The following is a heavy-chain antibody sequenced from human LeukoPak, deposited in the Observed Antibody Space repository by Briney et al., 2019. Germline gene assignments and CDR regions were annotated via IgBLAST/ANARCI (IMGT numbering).Heavy chain of an antibody. J-gene: IGHJ4*02. Sequence: GASLRLSCAASGFTFSSYAMSWVRQAPGKGLEWVSAISGSGGSTYYADSVKGRFTISRDNSKNTLYLQMNSLRAEDTAVYYCARYYDSSGYYWGHFDYWGQGTLVTVPS. CDR2: ISGSGGST. D-gene: IGHD3-22*01. CDR3: ARYYDSSGYYWGHFDY. CDR1: GFTFSSYA. V-gene: IGHV3-23*01.